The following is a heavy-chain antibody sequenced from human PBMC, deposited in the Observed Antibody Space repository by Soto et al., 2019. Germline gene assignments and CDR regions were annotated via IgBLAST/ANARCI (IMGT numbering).Heavy chain of an antibody. J-gene: IGHJ4*02. D-gene: IGHD2-21*01. V-gene: IGHV4-4*02. CDR3: ARVLSALFRRFDY. CDR1: GGSISSSNW. CDR2: IYHSGST. Sequence: QVQLQESGPGLVKPSGTLSLTCAVSGGSISSSNWWSWVRQPPGKGLEWIGEIYHSGSTNYNPSLKSRVXXSXHXXKNQFSLKLSSVTAADTAVYYCARVLSALFRRFDYWGQGTLVTVSS.